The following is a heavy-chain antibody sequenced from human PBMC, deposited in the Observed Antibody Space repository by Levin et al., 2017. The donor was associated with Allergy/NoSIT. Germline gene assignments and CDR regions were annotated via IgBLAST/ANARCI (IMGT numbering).Heavy chain of an antibody. Sequence: PGGSLRLSCAASGFTVSTNYISWVRQAPGKGLEWVSVIYSGGSTYYADSVKGRFTISTDNSKNTLYLQMNSLRAEDTAGYYCARAPRSTSLSSIWAYYFDYWGQGTLVTVSS. D-gene: IGHD6-13*01. J-gene: IGHJ4*02. CDR2: IYSGGST. CDR3: ARAPRSTSLSSIWAYYFDY. V-gene: IGHV3-53*01. CDR1: GFTVSTNY.